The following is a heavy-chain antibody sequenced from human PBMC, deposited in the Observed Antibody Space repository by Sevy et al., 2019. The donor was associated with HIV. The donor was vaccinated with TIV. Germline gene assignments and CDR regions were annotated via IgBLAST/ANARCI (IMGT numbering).Heavy chain of an antibody. CDR1: GFTFSSYG. Sequence: GGSLRLSCAASGFTFSSYGMHWVRQAPGKGLEWVAVISYDGSNKYYADSVKGRFTTSRDNSKNTLYLQMNSLRAEDTAVYYCAKSFRGVTITLFDYWGQGTLVTVSS. V-gene: IGHV3-30*18. D-gene: IGHD3-10*01. CDR2: ISYDGSNK. J-gene: IGHJ4*02. CDR3: AKSFRGVTITLFDY.